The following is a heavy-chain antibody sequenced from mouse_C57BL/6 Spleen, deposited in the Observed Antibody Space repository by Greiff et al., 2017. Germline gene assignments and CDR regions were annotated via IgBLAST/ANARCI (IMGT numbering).Heavy chain of an antibody. CDR1: GFNIKDYY. D-gene: IGHD1-1*01. CDR2: IDPEDGET. Sequence: EVQLQQSGAELVKPGASVKLSCTASGFNIKDYYMHWVKQRTEQSLEWIGRIDPEDGETKYAPKFQGKATITADTSSNTAYLQLSRLTSEDTAVXYGARCYYGSSGYFDVWGTGTTVTVSA. CDR3: ARCYYGSSGYFDV. J-gene: IGHJ1*03. V-gene: IGHV14-2*01.